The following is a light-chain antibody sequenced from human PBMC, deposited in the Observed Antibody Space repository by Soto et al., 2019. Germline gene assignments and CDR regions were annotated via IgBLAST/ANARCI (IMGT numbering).Light chain of an antibody. J-gene: IGKJ4*01. CDR2: AAS. CDR3: QQTSSTPT. CDR1: QSIRSY. V-gene: IGKV1-39*01. Sequence: DIQLTQSSSSLSASVGERVTITCRASQSIRSYLNWYQQKPGKAPKLLIYAASSLQTGVSSRFSGSGSGTDFTLTISNLQPEDFATYYCQQTSSTPTFGGGTKVEIK.